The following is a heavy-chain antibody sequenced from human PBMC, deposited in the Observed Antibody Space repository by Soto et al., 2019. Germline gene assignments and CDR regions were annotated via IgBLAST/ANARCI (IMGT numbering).Heavy chain of an antibody. CDR2: TYYRSKWYN. CDR3: ARGHSSSSGRYYYYGMDV. Sequence: SQTLSLTCAISGDSVSSNSAAWNWIRQSPSRGLEWLGRTYYRSKWYNDYAVSVKSRITINPDTSKNQFSLQLNSVTNEDTAVYYCARGHSSSSGRYYYYGMDVWGQGTTVTVSS. J-gene: IGHJ6*02. V-gene: IGHV6-1*01. D-gene: IGHD6-6*01. CDR1: GDSVSSNSAA.